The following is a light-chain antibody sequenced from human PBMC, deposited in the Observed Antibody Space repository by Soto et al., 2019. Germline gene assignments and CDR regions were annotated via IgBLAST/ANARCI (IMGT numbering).Light chain of an antibody. Sequence: SYELTQSPSVSVAPGKTASISCGGNNIGSKGVHWYQQKPGQAPVLVIYSDTDLPPVIPERFSGSNSANLATLTISRVEAGDEADDYCQVWDSGSAHVVFGGGTKVTVL. CDR1: NIGSKG. V-gene: IGLV3-21*04. CDR3: QVWDSGSAHVV. CDR2: SDT. J-gene: IGLJ2*01.